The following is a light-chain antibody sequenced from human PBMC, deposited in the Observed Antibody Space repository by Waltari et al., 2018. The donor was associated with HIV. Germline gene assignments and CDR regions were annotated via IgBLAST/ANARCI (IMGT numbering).Light chain of an antibody. Sequence: QSVLTQPPSASGTPGQRVPISCSGTTSPIGSTYVYWYQQLPGTAPKPLIYRNKQRPSGVPDRFSGSKSGTSASLAISGVRSEDEADYYCAAWDDSLLYVFGTGTKVTVL. V-gene: IGLV1-47*01. CDR3: AAWDDSLLYV. CDR2: RNK. J-gene: IGLJ1*01. CDR1: TSPIGSTY.